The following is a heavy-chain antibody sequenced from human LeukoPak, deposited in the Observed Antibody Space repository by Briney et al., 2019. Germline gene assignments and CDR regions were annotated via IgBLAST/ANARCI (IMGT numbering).Heavy chain of an antibody. CDR1: GDSISSDY. V-gene: IGHV4-59*08. Sequence: PSETLSLTCAVSGDSISSDYWSWVRQPPGKGLEWIGYIYYTGSTNYNPSLKSRVTISVDTSKNQFSLKLSSVTAADTAVYYCARGVTAAGPYWYFDLWGRGTLVTVSS. CDR3: ARGVTAAGPYWYFDL. J-gene: IGHJ2*01. D-gene: IGHD6-13*01. CDR2: IYYTGST.